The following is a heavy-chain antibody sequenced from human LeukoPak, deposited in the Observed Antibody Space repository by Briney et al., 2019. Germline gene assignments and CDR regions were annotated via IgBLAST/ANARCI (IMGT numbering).Heavy chain of an antibody. Sequence: PGRSLRLSCVASGFPLNTYGMHWVRQAPGKGMEWVAFIRHDGGGKFFADSVKGRFIISRDNLQNTMFLQLNSLRIEDTAVYYCARCDSYSSSWSRQFDYWGQGTLVIVSS. CDR3: ARCDSYSSSWSRQFDY. J-gene: IGHJ4*02. CDR2: IRHDGGGK. CDR1: GFPLNTYG. D-gene: IGHD6-13*01. V-gene: IGHV3-30*02.